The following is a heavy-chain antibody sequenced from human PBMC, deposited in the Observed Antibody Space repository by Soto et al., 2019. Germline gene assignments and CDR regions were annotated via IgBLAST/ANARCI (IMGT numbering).Heavy chain of an antibody. CDR2: ISGSGGST. D-gene: IGHD2-15*01. V-gene: IGHV3-23*01. CDR1: GFTFSSYA. Sequence: EVQLLESGGGLVQPGGSLRLSCAASGFTFSSYAMSWVRQAPGKGLEWVSPISGSGGSTYYADSVKGRFTISRDNSKNTLYLQMNSLRDEDTAVYYCAKGAFIVVVVAATNGFDPWGQGTLVTVSS. CDR3: AKGAFIVVVVAATNGFDP. J-gene: IGHJ5*02.